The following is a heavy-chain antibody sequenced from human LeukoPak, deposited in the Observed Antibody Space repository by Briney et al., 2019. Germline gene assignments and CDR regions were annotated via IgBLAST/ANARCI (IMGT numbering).Heavy chain of an antibody. CDR3: AREGGDYYGSGSYPDY. CDR2: IYHSGST. V-gene: IGHV4-38-2*02. CDR1: GGSISSYY. D-gene: IGHD3-10*01. Sequence: SETLSLTCTVSGGSISSYYWGWIRQPPGKGLEWIGSIYHSGSTYYNPSLKSRVTISVDTSKNQFSLKLSSVTAADTAVYYCAREGGDYYGSGSYPDYWGQGTLVTVSS. J-gene: IGHJ4*02.